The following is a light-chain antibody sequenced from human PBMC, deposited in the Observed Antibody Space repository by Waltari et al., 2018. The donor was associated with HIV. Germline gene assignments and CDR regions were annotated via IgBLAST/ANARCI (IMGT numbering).Light chain of an antibody. CDR1: HSTTGSNS. CDR2: NTN. Sequence: HSVLTQPPSASGTPAQRVTISCSGSHSTTGSNSLNCYQQLPGTDPNLLIYNTNRRPSGVSDRFSGSKSGTSASLAISGLQSEDEADYYCAAWDDSLNAHVLFGGGTKLTVL. V-gene: IGLV1-44*01. J-gene: IGLJ2*01. CDR3: AAWDDSLNAHVL.